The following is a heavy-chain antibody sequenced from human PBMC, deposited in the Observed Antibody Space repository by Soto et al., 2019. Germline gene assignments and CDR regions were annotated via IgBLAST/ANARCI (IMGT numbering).Heavy chain of an antibody. Sequence: PGGSLRLSCEVSGFTLRNYYMAWIRQAPGKGLEWVSYISDSGSDMYYADSVKGRFSVSRDNAKNSLFLQMNSLRVEDTAVYYCARDPVGSPQYWGQGTLVTVSS. CDR1: GFTLRNYY. D-gene: IGHD1-26*01. CDR3: ARDPVGSPQY. V-gene: IGHV3-11*01. CDR2: ISDSGSDM. J-gene: IGHJ4*02.